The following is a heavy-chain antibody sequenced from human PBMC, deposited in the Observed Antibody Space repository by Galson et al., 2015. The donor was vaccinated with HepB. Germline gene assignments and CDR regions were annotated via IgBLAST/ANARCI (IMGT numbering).Heavy chain of an antibody. Sequence: SLRLSCAASGFPFSSYGMHWVRQAPGKGLELVAVISYDGSNKYYADSVKGRFTISRDNSKNTLYLQMNSLGAEDTAVYYCAKDGRGGGGGDPWNYYGLDFWDKGTTVPASP. D-gene: IGHD3-10*01. J-gene: IGHJ6*04. CDR2: ISYDGSNK. CDR1: GFPFSSYG. V-gene: IGHV3-30*18. CDR3: AKDGRGGGGGDPWNYYGLDF.